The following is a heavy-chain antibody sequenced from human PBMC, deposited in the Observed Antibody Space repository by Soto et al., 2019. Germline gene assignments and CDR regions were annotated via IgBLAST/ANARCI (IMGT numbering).Heavy chain of an antibody. CDR2: ISGSGTTI. D-gene: IGHD3-22*01. Sequence: EVHLVESGGGLVQPGGSLRLSCAASGFIFSSYAINWVRQAPGKGLEWVSYISGSGTTIYYADSVKGRFTISRDYAQSSLYLQMHGLRAEDTAMYYCASFSRMADGYYWGQGTLVTVSS. CDR3: ASFSRMADGYY. J-gene: IGHJ4*02. V-gene: IGHV3-48*01. CDR1: GFIFSSYA.